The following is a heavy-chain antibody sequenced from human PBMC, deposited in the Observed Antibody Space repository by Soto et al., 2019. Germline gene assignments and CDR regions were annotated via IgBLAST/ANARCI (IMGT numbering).Heavy chain of an antibody. CDR3: AYGSGSYLHYFEY. V-gene: IGHV1-69-2*01. CDR2: VDPEESET. D-gene: IGHD3-10*01. J-gene: IGHJ4*02. CDR1: GYTFTYHY. Sequence: VKVSCKVSGYTFTYHYVHSLQQAPGKGLEWLGLVDPEESETIYAEKFQGRVTITADTSTDSAYMEIRSLRSEDTGVYYWAYGSGSYLHYFEYWGQGTLVTVSA.